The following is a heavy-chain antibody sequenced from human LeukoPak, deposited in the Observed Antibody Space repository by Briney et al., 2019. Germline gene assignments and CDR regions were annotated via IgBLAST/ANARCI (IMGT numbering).Heavy chain of an antibody. D-gene: IGHD4-17*01. CDR3: AKDRGPYGDYVPWFDP. J-gene: IGHJ5*02. Sequence: PGRSLRLSCAASGFTLSSYGMHWVRQAPGKGLEWVAVIWYDGSNKYYADSVKGRFTISRDNSKNTLYLQMNSLRAEDTAVYYCAKDRGPYGDYVPWFDPWGQGTLVTVSS. CDR2: IWYDGSNK. V-gene: IGHV3-33*06. CDR1: GFTLSSYG.